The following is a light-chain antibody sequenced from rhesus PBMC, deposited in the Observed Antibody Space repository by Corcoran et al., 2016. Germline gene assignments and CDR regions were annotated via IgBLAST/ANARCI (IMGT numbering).Light chain of an antibody. J-gene: IGKJ3*01. CDR1: QGISSW. CDR2: KAS. V-gene: IGKV1-22*01. Sequence: DIQMTQSPSSLSASVGDTVAITCRASQGISSWLAWYQQKPGKAPNLLNYKASSLPSGVPSRFSGSGFGTDFTLTISSLQSEDFATYYCQQYNSRPFTFGPGTKVELK. CDR3: QQYNSRPFT.